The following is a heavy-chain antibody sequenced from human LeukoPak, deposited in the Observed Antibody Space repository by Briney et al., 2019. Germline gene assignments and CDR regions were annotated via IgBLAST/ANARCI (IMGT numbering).Heavy chain of an antibody. J-gene: IGHJ4*02. D-gene: IGHD5-12*01. CDR1: GFTFSSYA. Sequence: PGGSLRLSCAASGFTFSSYAMSWVRQAPGEGLEWVFTISLSGGSSFYADSVKGRFTTFKDNSKDPLYLQMHKLKVADVSAFYCAKDPYRVSPRGFEYWGQRTL. V-gene: IGHV3-23*01. CDR2: ISLSGGSS. CDR3: AKDPYRVSPRGFEY.